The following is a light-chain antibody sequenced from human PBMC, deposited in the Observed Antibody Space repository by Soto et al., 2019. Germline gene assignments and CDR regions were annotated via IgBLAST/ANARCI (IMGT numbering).Light chain of an antibody. J-gene: IGKJ1*01. CDR2: LGS. CDR1: QSLLHSNGNIY. V-gene: IGKV2-28*01. CDR3: MQAIQAPRT. Sequence: DIALTQSPLSLPVTPGEPASISCRSSQSLLHSNGNIYLDWYLQKPGQSPQLLIYLGSIRASGVPGRFSGRGSGTDFTLKITRVEAEDVGVYYCMQAIQAPRTFGLGTKVEIK.